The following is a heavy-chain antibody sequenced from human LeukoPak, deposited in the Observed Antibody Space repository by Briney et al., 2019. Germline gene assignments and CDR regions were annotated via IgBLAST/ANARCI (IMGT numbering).Heavy chain of an antibody. Sequence: SGGSLRLSCAASGFTFSSYAMSWVRQAPGKGLEWVSAISGRGYSTYYTDSVKGRFTISRDNSKNTLYLQMNSLRAEDTAVYYCAKEAGYSGYDYPDYWGQGTLVTVSS. V-gene: IGHV3-23*01. J-gene: IGHJ4*02. CDR2: ISGRGYST. CDR3: AKEAGYSGYDYPDY. CDR1: GFTFSSYA. D-gene: IGHD5-12*01.